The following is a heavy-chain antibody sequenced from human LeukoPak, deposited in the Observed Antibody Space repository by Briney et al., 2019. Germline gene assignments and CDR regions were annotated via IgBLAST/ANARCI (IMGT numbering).Heavy chain of an antibody. CDR2: IYHSGST. D-gene: IGHD3-16*01. J-gene: IGHJ3*02. Sequence: PSETLSLTCTVSGGSIGSSSYYWGWIRQPPGKGLEWIGEIYHSGSTNYNPSLKSRVTISVDKSKNQFSLKLSSVTAADTAVYYCARGGTLGAFDIWGQGTMVTVSS. CDR3: ARGGTLGAFDI. V-gene: IGHV4-39*07. CDR1: GGSIGSSSYY.